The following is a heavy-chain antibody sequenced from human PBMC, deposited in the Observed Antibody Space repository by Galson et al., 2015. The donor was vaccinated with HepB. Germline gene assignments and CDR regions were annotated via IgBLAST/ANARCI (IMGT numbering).Heavy chain of an antibody. CDR1: GFTISDYG. CDR2: IGSSGTI. Sequence: LRLSCAASGFTISDYGIDWVRLPPGKGLAWVSGIGSSGTIYYTDSVKGRFTISRDNSKNTVYLQMDSLSAEDTAQYYCAVNMRRGTSDYWGQGTLVTVSS. V-gene: IGHV3-23*01. D-gene: IGHD1-1*01. J-gene: IGHJ4*02. CDR3: AVNMRRGTSDY.